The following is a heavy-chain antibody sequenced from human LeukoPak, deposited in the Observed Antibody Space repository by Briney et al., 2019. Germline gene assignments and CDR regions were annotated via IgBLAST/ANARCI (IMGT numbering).Heavy chain of an antibody. Sequence: PGGSLRLSCAASGFTVSSNHMSWVRQAPGKGLEWVSFIYDADSTYYADSVKGRFTISRDNSKNMLYLQMNSLRAEDTAVYYCARDWGYCSGTSCHVFDYWGQGTLVTVSS. CDR1: GFTVSSNH. CDR2: IYDADST. J-gene: IGHJ4*02. CDR3: ARDWGYCSGTSCHVFDY. D-gene: IGHD2-2*01. V-gene: IGHV3-53*01.